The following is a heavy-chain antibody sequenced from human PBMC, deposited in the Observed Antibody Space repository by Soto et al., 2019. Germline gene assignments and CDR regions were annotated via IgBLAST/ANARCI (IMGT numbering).Heavy chain of an antibody. CDR1: VGSFSGYY. CDR2: IYYSGST. D-gene: IGHD1-26*01. CDR3: ARDLGGGSYYDY. J-gene: IGHJ4*02. V-gene: IGHV4-31*11. Sequence: SETLSLTCAVYVGSFSGYYWSWIRQHPGKGLEWIGYIYYSGSTYYNPSLKSRVTISVDTSKNQFSLKLSSVTAADTAVYYCARDLGGGSYYDYWGQGTLVTVSS.